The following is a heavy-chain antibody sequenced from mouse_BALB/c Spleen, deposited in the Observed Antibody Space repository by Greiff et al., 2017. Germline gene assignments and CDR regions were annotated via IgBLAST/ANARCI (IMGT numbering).Heavy chain of an antibody. V-gene: IGHV1-54*01. J-gene: IGHJ1*01. CDR2: INPGSGGT. Sequence: VKLMESGAELVRPGTSVKVSCKASGYAFTNYLIEWVKQRPGQGLEWIGVINPGSGGTNYNEKFKGKATLTADKSSSTAYMQLSSLTSDDSAVYFCARSYYYGSSYWYFDVWGAGTTVTVSA. CDR3: ARSYYYGSSYWYFDV. CDR1: GYAFTNYL. D-gene: IGHD1-1*01.